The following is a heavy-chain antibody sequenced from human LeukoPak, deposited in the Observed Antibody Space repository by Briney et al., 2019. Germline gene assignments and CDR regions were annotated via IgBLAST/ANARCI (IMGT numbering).Heavy chain of an antibody. J-gene: IGHJ4*02. CDR2: IYYSGST. CDR1: GGSITSSNF. CDR3: ARDSCSSTSCRRKFDN. D-gene: IGHD2-2*01. V-gene: IGHV4-39*07. Sequence: SETLSLTCTVSGGSITSSNFWGWIRQSPGKGLEWIGSIYYSGSTYYNPSLKSRVTISVETSKIPFSLKLSSVTAADSAVYYCARDSCSSTSCRRKFDNWGQGTLVTVSS.